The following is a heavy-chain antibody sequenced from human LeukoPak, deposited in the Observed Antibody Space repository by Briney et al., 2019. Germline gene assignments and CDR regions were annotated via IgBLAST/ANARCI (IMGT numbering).Heavy chain of an antibody. J-gene: IGHJ4*02. V-gene: IGHV1-3*04. D-gene: IGHD2-15*01. Sequence: ASVKVSCKASGYTFTSYAIHWVRQAPGQRLEWMGWINTGNGNTKYSQKFQGRVTITRDTSASTAYMELSSLRSEDTAVYYCAREGQIERYCSGGSCRYQDLDYWGQGTLVTVSS. CDR3: AREGQIERYCSGGSCRYQDLDY. CDR1: GYTFTSYA. CDR2: INTGNGNT.